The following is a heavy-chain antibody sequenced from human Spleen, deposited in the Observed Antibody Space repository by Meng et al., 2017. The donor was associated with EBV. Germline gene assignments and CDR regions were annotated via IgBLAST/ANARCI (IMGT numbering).Heavy chain of an antibody. Sequence: EVQLVEAGAALVRPGGSLRLSCVASGFRFSRYWMHWVRQAPGKGLAWVSRTNEDGRITDYADSVKGRFTISRDNTKNIMYLQMDSLRAEDTALYFCSRDLAGSDDVWGQGTLVTVSS. J-gene: IGHJ4*02. D-gene: IGHD5-24*01. CDR1: GFRFSRYW. V-gene: IGHV3-74*01. CDR2: TNEDGRIT. CDR3: SRDLAGSDDV.